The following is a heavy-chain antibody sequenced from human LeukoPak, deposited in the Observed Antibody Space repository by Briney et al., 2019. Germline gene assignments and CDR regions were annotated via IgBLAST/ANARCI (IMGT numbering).Heavy chain of an antibody. CDR1: GFTLSDYY. J-gene: IGHJ3*02. D-gene: IGHD1-26*01. V-gene: IGHV3-11*06. CDR2: ISSSSSYT. CDR3: ARAGAATSTQGAFDI. Sequence: GGSLRLSCAASGFTLSDYYMSWIRQAPGKGLEWVSYISSSSSYTNYADSVKGRFTISRDNAKNSLYLQMNSLRAEDTAVYYCARAGAATSTQGAFDIWGQGTMVTVSS.